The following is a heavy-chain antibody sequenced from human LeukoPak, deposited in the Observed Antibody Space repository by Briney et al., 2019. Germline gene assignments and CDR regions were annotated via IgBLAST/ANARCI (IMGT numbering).Heavy chain of an antibody. CDR2: ISGSGGST. CDR3: AKGKVNHDGALDA. V-gene: IGHV3-23*01. J-gene: IGHJ3*01. D-gene: IGHD2-21*01. Sequence: GGSLRLSCAASGFTFSSYAMSWVRQAPGKGLEWVSAISGSGGSTYYADSVKGRFTISRDNSKRTLYLQMNSLRAEDTAVYYCAKGKVNHDGALDAWGQGTLVTVSS. CDR1: GFTFSSYA.